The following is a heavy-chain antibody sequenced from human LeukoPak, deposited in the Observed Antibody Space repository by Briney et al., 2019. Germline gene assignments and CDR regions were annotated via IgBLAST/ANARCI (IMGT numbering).Heavy chain of an antibody. J-gene: IGHJ4*02. CDR2: IIPIFGTA. D-gene: IGHD6-19*01. CDR1: GYTFDSYA. CDR3: AITQTGRLVHFDY. V-gene: IGHV1-69*13. Sequence: GASVKVSCKTSGYTFDSYAISWVRQAPGQGLEWMGGIIPIFGTANYAQKFQGRVTITADESTSTAYMELSSLRSEDTAVYYCAITQTGRLVHFDYWGQGTLVTVSS.